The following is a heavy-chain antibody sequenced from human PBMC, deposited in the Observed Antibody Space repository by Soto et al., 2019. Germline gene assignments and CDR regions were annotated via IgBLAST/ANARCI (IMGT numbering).Heavy chain of an antibody. V-gene: IGHV1-18*04. CDR2: ISAYNGNT. D-gene: IGHD1-26*01. J-gene: IGHJ5*01. CDR3: ARVRSPGHPPYYGFDP. Sequence: ASVPVSCQASVYTFISSDITGVRQAPGQGREWMGWISAYNGNTNVPQNLQGRVILTTDTTTDTAYMELRSLRSDDTAMEYCARVRSPGHPPYYGFDPWGQGTLVTVSS. CDR1: VYTFISSD.